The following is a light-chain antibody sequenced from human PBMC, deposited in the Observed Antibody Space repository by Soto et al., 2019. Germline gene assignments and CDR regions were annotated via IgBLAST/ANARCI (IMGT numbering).Light chain of an antibody. Sequence: QSVLTQPRSVSGSPGQSVTISCTGTDSDVGGYNYVSWYQKYPGKAPRLMIYDVSKRPSGVPDRFSGSKSGNTASLTISGLQAEDEADYYCCSHAGSFTLVFGGGTQLTVL. CDR1: DSDVGGYNY. J-gene: IGLJ2*01. V-gene: IGLV2-11*01. CDR2: DVS. CDR3: CSHAGSFTLV.